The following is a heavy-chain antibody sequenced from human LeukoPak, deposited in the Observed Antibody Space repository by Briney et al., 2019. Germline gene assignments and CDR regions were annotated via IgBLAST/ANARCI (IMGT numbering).Heavy chain of an antibody. CDR1: GYTFTSYG. CDR2: IIPILGIA. V-gene: IGHV1-69*04. CDR3: ARGTGRGDFWSGPLGYWGSDV. D-gene: IGHD3-3*01. J-gene: IGHJ6*04. Sequence: PVKVSCKASGYTFTSYGINWVRQATGQGLEWMGRIIPILGIANYAQKFQGRVTITADKSTSTAYMELSSLRSEDTAVYYCARGTGRGDFWSGPLGYWGSDVWGKGTTVTVSS.